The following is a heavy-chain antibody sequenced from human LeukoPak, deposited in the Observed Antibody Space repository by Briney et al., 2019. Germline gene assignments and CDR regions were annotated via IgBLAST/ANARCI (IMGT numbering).Heavy chain of an antibody. CDR1: GGTFSSYA. CDR3: ASRGSGSYYSEYFFDY. CDR2: IIPILGIA. D-gene: IGHD3-10*01. V-gene: IGHV1-69*04. J-gene: IGHJ4*02. Sequence: SVTVSCTASGGTFSSYAISWVRQAPGQGLEWMGRIIPILGIANYAQKFQGRVTITADKSTSTAYMELSSLRSEDTAVYYCASRGSGSYYSEYFFDYWGQGTLVTVSS.